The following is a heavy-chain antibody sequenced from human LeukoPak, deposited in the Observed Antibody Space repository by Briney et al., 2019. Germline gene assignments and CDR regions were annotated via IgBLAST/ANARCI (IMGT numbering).Heavy chain of an antibody. D-gene: IGHD1-26*01. CDR3: AKDIVGATTGFDY. Sequence: GGSLRLSCAASGFTFSTYSMNWVRQAPGKGLEWVSNISSSSSSIYYADSVKGRFTISRDNAKNSLYLQMNSLRAEDTAVYYCAKDIVGATTGFDYWGQGTLVTVSS. V-gene: IGHV3-48*01. CDR2: ISSSSSSI. J-gene: IGHJ4*02. CDR1: GFTFSTYS.